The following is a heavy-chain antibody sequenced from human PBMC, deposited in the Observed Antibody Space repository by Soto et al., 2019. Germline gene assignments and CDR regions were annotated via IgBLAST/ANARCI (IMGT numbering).Heavy chain of an antibody. D-gene: IGHD5-12*01. J-gene: IGHJ5*02. V-gene: IGHV1-69*01. CDR1: GGTFSSYA. CDR3: AREWGEYSGYDELGFDP. CDR2: IIPIFGTA. Sequence: QVQLVQSGAEVKKPGSSVKVSCKASGGTFSSYAISWVRQAPGQGLEWMGGIIPIFGTANYAQKFQGRVTITADESTSTAYMELSSLRSEDTAVYYWAREWGEYSGYDELGFDPWGQGTLVTVSS.